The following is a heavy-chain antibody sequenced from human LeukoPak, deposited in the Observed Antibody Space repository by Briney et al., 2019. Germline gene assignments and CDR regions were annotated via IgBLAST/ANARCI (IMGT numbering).Heavy chain of an antibody. CDR1: GGSISSYY. J-gene: IGHJ5*02. V-gene: IGHV4-59*01. CDR3: ARAYSYGPPNWFDP. Sequence: SETLPLTCTVYGGSISSYYWSWIRQPPGKGLEWVGYIYYSGSANYNPSLKSRVTISVDTAKNRFSLKLSSVTAADTAVYYCARAYSYGPPNWFDPWGQGTLVTVSS. CDR2: IYYSGSA. D-gene: IGHD5-18*01.